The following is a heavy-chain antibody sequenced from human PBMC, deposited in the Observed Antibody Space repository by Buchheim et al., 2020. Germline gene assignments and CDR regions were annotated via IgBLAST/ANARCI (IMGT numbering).Heavy chain of an antibody. J-gene: IGHJ3*02. CDR3: AKIYSSSAAEDVFDI. Sequence: QVQLVESGGGVVQPGRSLRLSCAASGFTFSSYGMHWVRQAPGKGLEWVAFIRYDGSNKYYADSVKGRFTISRDNSKNTLYLQMNSLRAEDTAVYYCAKIYSSSAAEDVFDIWGQGT. CDR2: IRYDGSNK. D-gene: IGHD6-13*01. V-gene: IGHV3-30*02. CDR1: GFTFSSYG.